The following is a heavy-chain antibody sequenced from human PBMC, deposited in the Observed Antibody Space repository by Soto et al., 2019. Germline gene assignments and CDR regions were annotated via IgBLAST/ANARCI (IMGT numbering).Heavy chain of an antibody. D-gene: IGHD3-22*01. CDR1: GFTFSNAL. V-gene: IGHV3-15*07. CDR3: TTDSYSTIIIVRFDY. CDR2: IKSKTDGGTT. Sequence: GGSLRLSCAASGFTFSNALINWVSQAPGKGLEWVGRIKSKTDGGTTDYAAPVKGRFAISRDDSNNMVYLQMNSLKIEDTAVYYCTTDSYSTIIIVRFDYWGHGTLVTVSS. J-gene: IGHJ4*01.